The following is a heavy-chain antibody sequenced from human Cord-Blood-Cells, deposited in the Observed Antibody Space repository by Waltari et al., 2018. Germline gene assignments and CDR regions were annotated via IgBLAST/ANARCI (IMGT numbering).Heavy chain of an antibody. Sequence: QLQLQESGPGLVKPSETLSLTCTVSGGSISSSSYYWGWIRHPPGKGLEWIGSIYYSGSTYYNPSLKSRVTISVDTSKNQFSLKLSSVTAADTAVYYCASDSGSYYWGQGTLVTVSS. CDR1: GGSISSSSYY. V-gene: IGHV4-39*01. J-gene: IGHJ4*02. CDR3: ASDSGSYY. CDR2: IYYSGST. D-gene: IGHD1-26*01.